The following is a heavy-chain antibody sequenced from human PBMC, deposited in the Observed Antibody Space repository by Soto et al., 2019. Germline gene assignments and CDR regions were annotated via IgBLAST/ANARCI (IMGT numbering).Heavy chain of an antibody. J-gene: IGHJ5*02. CDR2: INHSGST. CDR1: GGSFSGYY. D-gene: IGHD1-26*01. V-gene: IGHV4-34*01. CDR3: AQGGGSYPNWFDP. Sequence: SETLSLTCAVYGGSFSGYYWSWIRQPPGKGLEWVGEINHSGSTNYNPSLKSRVTISVDTSKNQFSLKLSSVTAADTAVYYCAQGGGSYPNWFDPWGQGTLVTVSS.